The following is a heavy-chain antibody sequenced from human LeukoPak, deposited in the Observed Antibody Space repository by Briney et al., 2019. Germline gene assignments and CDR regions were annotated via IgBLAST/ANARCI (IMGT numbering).Heavy chain of an antibody. V-gene: IGHV3-7*01. J-gene: IGHJ4*02. D-gene: IGHD5-24*01. CDR3: ASLRSLDK. CDR2: IKEDDSEI. Sequence: GGSLRLSCAASGFLFSKYWMTWVRQAPGKGLEWVANIKEDDSEIYYVESVKGRFTISRDNAKNSLYLEMSSLRVEDTAVYFCASLRSLDKWGQGTLVTVSS. CDR1: GFLFSKYW.